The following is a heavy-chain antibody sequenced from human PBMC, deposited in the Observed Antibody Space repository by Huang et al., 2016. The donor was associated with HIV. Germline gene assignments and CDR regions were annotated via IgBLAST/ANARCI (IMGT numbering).Heavy chain of an antibody. D-gene: IGHD3-10*01. CDR3: ARHGNYIFDN. CDR2: MFYSGST. Sequence: QLQLQESGPGLVKPSKTLSLTCPVSGGFVVSSSFYWGWIRQSPGKGLEWIGRMFYSGSTYDNPSLKSRVTISIDTLNNQFSLKLSSVTAADTAVYYCARHGNYIFDNWGQGTLVTVSS. CDR1: GGFVVSSSFY. J-gene: IGHJ4*02. V-gene: IGHV4-39*01.